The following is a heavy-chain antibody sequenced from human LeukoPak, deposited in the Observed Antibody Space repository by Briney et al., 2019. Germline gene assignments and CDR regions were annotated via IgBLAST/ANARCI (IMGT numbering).Heavy chain of an antibody. CDR1: GLTFSSYS. CDR2: ISSSSSTI. J-gene: IGHJ4*02. CDR3: ARSDWLAAAGYFDY. V-gene: IGHV3-48*04. D-gene: IGHD6-13*01. Sequence: GGSLRLSCAASGLTFSSYSMNWVRQAPGKGLEWVSYISSSSSTIYYADSVKGRFTISRDNAKNSLYLQMNSLRAEDTAVYYCARSDWLAAAGYFDYWGQGTLVTVSS.